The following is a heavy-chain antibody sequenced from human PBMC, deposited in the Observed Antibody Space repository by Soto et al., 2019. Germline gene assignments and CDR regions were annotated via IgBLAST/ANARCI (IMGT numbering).Heavy chain of an antibody. V-gene: IGHV3-53*01. Sequence: EVQLVESGGGLIQPGGSLRLSCAASGFTVSSNYMSWVRQAPGKGLEWVSVIYSGGSTYYADSVKGRFTISRDNSKNTLYLQMNSRRAEDTAVYYCARTEWVDNYSFDYWGQGTLVTVSS. CDR3: ARTEWVDNYSFDY. J-gene: IGHJ4*02. CDR2: IYSGGST. CDR1: GFTVSSNY. D-gene: IGHD1-1*01.